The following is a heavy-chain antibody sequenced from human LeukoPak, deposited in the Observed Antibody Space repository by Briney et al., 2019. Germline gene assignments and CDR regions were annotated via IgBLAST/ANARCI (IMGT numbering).Heavy chain of an antibody. CDR2: IYTSGST. CDR3: ARAVHCSGGSCYFDY. D-gene: IGHD2-15*01. J-gene: IGHJ4*02. Sequence: TSETLSLTCTVSGGSISSYSWSWIRQPAGKGLEWIGRIYTSGSTKYNPSLTSRVTISVDTSKNQFSLKLRSVTAADTAVYYCARAVHCSGGSCYFDYWGQGTLVTVSS. CDR1: GGSISSYS. V-gene: IGHV4-4*07.